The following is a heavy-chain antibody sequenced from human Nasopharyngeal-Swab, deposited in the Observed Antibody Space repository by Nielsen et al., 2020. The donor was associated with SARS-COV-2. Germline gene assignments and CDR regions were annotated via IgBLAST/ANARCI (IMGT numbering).Heavy chain of an antibody. CDR2: INAGNGDT. Sequence: WVRQAPGQRLEWLGWINAGNGDTKYSQRFQGRVTITRDTSASIAYMDLTSLRSEDTAVYYCARDPRPDYPYYMDVWGKGTTVTASS. V-gene: IGHV1-3*01. D-gene: IGHD4-11*01. J-gene: IGHJ6*03. CDR3: ARDPRPDYPYYMDV.